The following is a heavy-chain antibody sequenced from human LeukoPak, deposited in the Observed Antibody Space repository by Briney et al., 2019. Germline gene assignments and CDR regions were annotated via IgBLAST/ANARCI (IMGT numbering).Heavy chain of an antibody. CDR3: ARHVVVPAANDDAFDI. V-gene: IGHV4-59*08. Sequence: SETLSLTCTVSGGSISSYYWSWLRQPPGKGLEWIGYIYYSGSTNYNPSLKSRVTISVGTSKNQFSLKLSSATAADTAVYYCARHVVVPAANDDAFDIWGQGTMVTVSS. CDR1: GGSISSYY. J-gene: IGHJ3*02. D-gene: IGHD2-2*01. CDR2: IYYSGST.